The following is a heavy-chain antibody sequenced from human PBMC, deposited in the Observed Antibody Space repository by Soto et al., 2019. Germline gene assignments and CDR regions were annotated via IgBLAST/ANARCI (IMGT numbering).Heavy chain of an antibody. V-gene: IGHV3-23*01. Sequence: GGSLRLSCAASGFTFSSYAMSWVRQAPGKGLEWVSAISGSGGSTYYADSVKGRFTISRDNSKNTLYLQMNILRAEETAVYYCAKSYYSDSSGYYHITHDYWGQGTLVTVSS. CDR1: GFTFSSYA. CDR2: ISGSGGST. CDR3: AKSYYSDSSGYYHITHDY. D-gene: IGHD3-22*01. J-gene: IGHJ4*02.